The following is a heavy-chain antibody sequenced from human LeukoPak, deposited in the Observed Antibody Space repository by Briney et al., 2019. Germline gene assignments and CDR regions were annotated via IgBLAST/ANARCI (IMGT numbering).Heavy chain of an antibody. J-gene: IGHJ4*02. V-gene: IGHV3-30*18. D-gene: IGHD1-26*01. Sequence: GGSLRLSCAASGFTFSSYGLHWVRQAPGKGLEWVTYISDDGSTEYYSDSVRGRFTISRDNSKNTLYLQMNSLRTGDTAVFYCAKGGISGSYYLSYFDSWGQGTLVTVSS. CDR1: GFTFSSYG. CDR3: AKGGISGSYYLSYFDS. CDR2: ISDDGSTE.